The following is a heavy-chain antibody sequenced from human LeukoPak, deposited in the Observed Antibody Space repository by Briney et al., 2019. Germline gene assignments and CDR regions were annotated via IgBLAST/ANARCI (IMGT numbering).Heavy chain of an antibody. Sequence: ASVKLSCKSSAYTFTRYTMNLVRQAHGQGLERMGWINTQTGNPTFAQGFTGRFVFSLDTSVSTSYLQISSLKAEDTAVYYCARRVLYDMDVWGQGTTVTVSS. J-gene: IGHJ6*02. CDR2: INTQTGNP. CDR1: AYTFTRYT. V-gene: IGHV7-4-1*02. CDR3: ARRVLYDMDV.